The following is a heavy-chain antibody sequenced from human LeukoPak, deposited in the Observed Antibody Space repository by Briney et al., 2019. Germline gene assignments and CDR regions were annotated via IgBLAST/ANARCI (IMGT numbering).Heavy chain of an antibody. CDR3: AREGRDDYGDFP. CDR2: IYHSGST. D-gene: IGHD4-17*01. Sequence: SETLSLTCAVSGGSISSSNWWSWVRQPPGKGLEWIGEIYHSGSTNYSPSLKSRVTISVDKSKNQFSLKLSSVTAADTAVYYCAREGRDDYGDFPWGQGTLVTVSS. V-gene: IGHV4-4*02. J-gene: IGHJ5*02. CDR1: GGSISSSNW.